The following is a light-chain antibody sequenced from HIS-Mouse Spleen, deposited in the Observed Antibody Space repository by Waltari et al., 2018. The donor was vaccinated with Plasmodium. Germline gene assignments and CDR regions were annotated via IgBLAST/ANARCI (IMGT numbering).Light chain of an antibody. J-gene: IGLJ2*01. CDR3: SSYAGSNNFVV. CDR2: EVS. CDR1: SSDVGGYNY. Sequence: QSALTQPPSASGSPGQSVTISCTGTSSDVGGYNYVSCYQQHPGQAPKRMIYEVSKRPSGVPGRFSGSKSVNTASLTVSGLQAEDEADYYCSSYAGSNNFVVFGGGTKLTVL. V-gene: IGLV2-8*01.